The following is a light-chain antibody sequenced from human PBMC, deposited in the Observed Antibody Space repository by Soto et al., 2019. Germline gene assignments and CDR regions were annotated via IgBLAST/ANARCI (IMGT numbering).Light chain of an antibody. CDR1: QDILSW. CDR3: QQRSNWPLT. V-gene: IGKV1-12*01. CDR2: ASS. J-gene: IGKJ4*01. Sequence: DIQMTQSPSSVSASVGDRVTITCRASQDILSWLAWYQQKPGEAPRLLIYASSNLQSGVPSRFSGSGSGTDFTLTISSLEPEDFAVYYCQQRSNWPLTFGGGTKVEIK.